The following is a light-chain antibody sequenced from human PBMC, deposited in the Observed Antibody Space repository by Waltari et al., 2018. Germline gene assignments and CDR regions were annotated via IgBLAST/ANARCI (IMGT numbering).Light chain of an antibody. Sequence: DFQLTQSPSSVSASVGDRVTISCRASQGISSWLAWYQQKPGKDHKLLIYSASSLQSGVPSRFIGSGSGTDFTLTISGLHPEDFATYYCQQANSFPLTFGGGTKVEIK. CDR1: QGISSW. CDR2: SAS. CDR3: QQANSFPLT. V-gene: IGKV1-12*01. J-gene: IGKJ4*01.